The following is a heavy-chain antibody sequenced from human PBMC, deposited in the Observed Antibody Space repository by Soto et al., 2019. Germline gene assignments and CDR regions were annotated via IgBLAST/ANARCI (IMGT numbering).Heavy chain of an antibody. CDR3: ANLAKNYYHYMDV. CDR1: GFSFSDYY. V-gene: IGHV3-11*01. D-gene: IGHD1-26*01. Sequence: PGWSLRLSCAASGFSFSDYYMSWIRQAPGKGLEWVSLISTSGSSTDYADSVKGRFTISRDNAKNSLSLQMNSLRAEDTAVYYCANLAKNYYHYMDVWGKGTTVTVSS. J-gene: IGHJ6*03. CDR2: ISTSGSST.